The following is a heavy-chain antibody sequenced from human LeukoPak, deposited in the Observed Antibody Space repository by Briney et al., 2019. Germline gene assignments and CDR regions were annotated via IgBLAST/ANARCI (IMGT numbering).Heavy chain of an antibody. D-gene: IGHD6-19*01. CDR3: AKVASSGWYYFDY. Sequence: GGSLRLSCAASGFTFDDYTMHWVRQAPGKGLEWVSLISWDGGSTYYADSVKGRFTISRDNSKNSLYLRMNSLRTEDTALYYCAKVASSGWYYFDYWGQGTLVTVSS. J-gene: IGHJ4*02. V-gene: IGHV3-43*01. CDR2: ISWDGGST. CDR1: GFTFDDYT.